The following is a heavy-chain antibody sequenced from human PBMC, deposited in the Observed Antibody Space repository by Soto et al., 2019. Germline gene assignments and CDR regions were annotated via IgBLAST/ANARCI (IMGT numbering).Heavy chain of an antibody. CDR2: ISYDGTNK. J-gene: IGHJ4*02. D-gene: IGHD6-13*01. Sequence: GGSLRLSCAASGFTFSSYAMHWVRQAPGKRLEWVAAISYDGTNKYYADSVKGQFTISRDNSKNTLFLQMNSLRAEDTALYYCVKDPFVAAAGPYYFDYWGQGSLVTVSS. V-gene: IGHV3-30-3*01. CDR1: GFTFSSYA. CDR3: VKDPFVAAAGPYYFDY.